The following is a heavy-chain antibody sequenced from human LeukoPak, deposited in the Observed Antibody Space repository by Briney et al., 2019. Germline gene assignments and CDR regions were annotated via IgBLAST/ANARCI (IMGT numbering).Heavy chain of an antibody. V-gene: IGHV4-34*01. J-gene: IGHJ4*02. CDR2: INHSGST. Sequence: SETLSLTCAVYGGSFSGYYWSWIRQPPGKGLEWIGEINHSGSTNYNPSLKSRVTISVDKSKNQFSLKLSSVTAADTAVYYCARGAYSSSWYQLDYWGQGTLVTVSS. CDR1: GGSFSGYY. D-gene: IGHD6-13*01. CDR3: ARGAYSSSWYQLDY.